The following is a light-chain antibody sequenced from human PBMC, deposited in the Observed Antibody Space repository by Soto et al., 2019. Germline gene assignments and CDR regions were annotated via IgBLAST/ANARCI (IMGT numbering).Light chain of an antibody. CDR2: QDS. Sequence: SYELTQPPSVSVSPGQTASITCSGDKLGDKYACWYQQRPGQSPVLVFYQDSIRPSGIPERFSGSNSGNTATLTISGTQAMDEADYFCQTWDSSTVVFGAGTKLTVL. J-gene: IGLJ2*01. V-gene: IGLV3-1*01. CDR1: KLGDKY. CDR3: QTWDSSTVV.